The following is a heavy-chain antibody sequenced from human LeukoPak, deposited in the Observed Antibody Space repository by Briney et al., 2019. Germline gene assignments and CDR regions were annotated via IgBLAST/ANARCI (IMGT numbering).Heavy chain of an antibody. CDR1: GYSISSGYY. CDR3: AREYYYGSGSYYNVYDY. Sequence: PSETLSLTCTVSGYSISSGYYWAWIRQPPGKGLEWIGSISHGATTYYKPSLKSRLTISIDVSKNHFSLELTSVTATDTAVYYCAREYYYGSGSYYNVYDYWGQGTLVTVSS. D-gene: IGHD3-10*01. J-gene: IGHJ4*02. V-gene: IGHV4-38-2*02. CDR2: ISHGATT.